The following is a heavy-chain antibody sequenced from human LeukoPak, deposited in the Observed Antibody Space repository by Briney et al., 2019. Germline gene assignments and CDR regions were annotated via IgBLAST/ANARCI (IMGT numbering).Heavy chain of an antibody. V-gene: IGHV3-9*01. CDR1: GFTFDDYA. D-gene: IGHD6-13*01. Sequence: GRSLRLSCAASGFTFDDYAMPRVRHAPGKGLEWVSGISWNSGSIGYADSVKGRFTISRDNAKNSLYLQMNSLRAEDTALYYCARSSSWYKDSFDYWGQGTLVTVSS. J-gene: IGHJ4*02. CDR2: ISWNSGSI. CDR3: ARSSSWYKDSFDY.